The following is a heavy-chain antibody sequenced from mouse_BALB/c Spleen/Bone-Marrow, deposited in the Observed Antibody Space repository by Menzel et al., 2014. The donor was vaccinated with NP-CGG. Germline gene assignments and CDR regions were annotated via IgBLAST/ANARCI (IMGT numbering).Heavy chain of an antibody. D-gene: IGHD1-1*01. CDR1: GFSLTIYG. J-gene: IGHJ4*01. V-gene: IGHV2-9*02. CDR3: ARVLRARDAMDY. Sequence: QVQLKQSGPGLVAPSQSLSITCTVSGFSLTIYGVHWVRQPPGKGLEWLGVKWAGGITNYNSALMSRLNISKDNSKNQVSLNVNSLQTDDTAMYYCARVLRARDAMDYWGQGTSVTVSS. CDR2: KWAGGIT.